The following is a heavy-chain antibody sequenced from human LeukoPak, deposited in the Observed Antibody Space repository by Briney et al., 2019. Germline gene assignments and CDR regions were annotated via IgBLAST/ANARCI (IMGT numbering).Heavy chain of an antibody. D-gene: IGHD3-10*01. CDR2: ISSSGSTI. CDR1: GFTFSDYY. V-gene: IGHV3-11*01. Sequence: GGSLRLSCAASGFTFSDYYMSWIRQAPGKGLEWVSYISSSGSTIYYADSVKGRFTISRDNAKYSLYLQMNSLRAEDTAVYYCARDNHGYYGSGSYYNPWYYYYYMDVWGKGTTVTVSS. CDR3: ARDNHGYYGSGSYYNPWYYYYYMDV. J-gene: IGHJ6*03.